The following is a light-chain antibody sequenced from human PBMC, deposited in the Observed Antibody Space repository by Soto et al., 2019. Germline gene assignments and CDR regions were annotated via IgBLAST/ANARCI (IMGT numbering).Light chain of an antibody. CDR3: SSYTSSSDLDV. Sequence: QSVLTQPASVSGSPGQSITISCTGTRSDVGGYNYVSWYQQHPGKAPKLMIYDVSNRPSGVSNRFSGSKSGNTASLTISGLQAEDEADYYRSSYTSSSDLDVFGTGTKVTVL. CDR2: DVS. J-gene: IGLJ1*01. CDR1: RSDVGGYNY. V-gene: IGLV2-14*01.